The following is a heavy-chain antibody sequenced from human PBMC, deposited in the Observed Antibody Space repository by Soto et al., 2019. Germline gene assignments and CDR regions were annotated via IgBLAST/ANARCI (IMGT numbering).Heavy chain of an antibody. CDR1: GGSISSGDYY. CDR3: ATDKGGDYVGYFDY. CDR2: IYYSGST. V-gene: IGHV4-30-4*01. Sequence: SETLSLTCTVSGGSISSGDYYWSWIRQPPGKGLEWIGYIYYSGSTYYNPSLKSRVTISVDTSKNQFSLKLSSVTAADTAVYYCATDKGGDYVGYFDYWGQGTLVTVSS. D-gene: IGHD4-17*01. J-gene: IGHJ4*02.